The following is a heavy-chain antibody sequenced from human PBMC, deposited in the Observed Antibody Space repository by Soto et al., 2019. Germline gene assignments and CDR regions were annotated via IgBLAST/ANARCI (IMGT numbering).Heavy chain of an antibody. V-gene: IGHV3-23*01. D-gene: IGHD3-22*01. J-gene: IGHJ3*02. CDR1: GFTFSSYA. Sequence: GGSLRLSCAASGFTFSSYAMSWVRQAPGKGLDWVSAISSRGGGATYYADSVKGRFTTSRDDSKNTLYLQMESLEAEETAVYYCAKYYYDSSDSRGSFDIWGQGTMVTVSS. CDR2: ISSRGGGAT. CDR3: AKYYYDSSDSRGSFDI.